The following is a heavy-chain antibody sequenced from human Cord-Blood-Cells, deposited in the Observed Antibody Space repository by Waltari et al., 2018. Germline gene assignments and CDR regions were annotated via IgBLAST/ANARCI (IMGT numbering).Heavy chain of an antibody. CDR2: IWYDGSNK. CDR1: GFTFSSSG. J-gene: IGHJ4*02. Sequence: QVQLVESGGGVVQPGRSLRLYCAASGFTFSSSGMHWVRQAPGKGLEWVAVIWYDGSNKYYADSVKGRFTISRDNSKNTLYLQMNSLRAEDTAVYYCARDATTGEGDYWGQGTLVTVSS. V-gene: IGHV3-33*01. D-gene: IGHD7-27*01. CDR3: ARDATTGEGDY.